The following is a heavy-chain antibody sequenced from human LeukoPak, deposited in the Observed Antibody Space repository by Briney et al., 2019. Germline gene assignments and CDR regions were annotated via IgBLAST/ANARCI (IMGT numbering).Heavy chain of an antibody. CDR3: ARDTRYCSSTSCYYYYGMDV. CDR2: IWYDGSNK. Sequence: AGGSLRLSCAASGFTFSSYGMHWVRQAPGKGLEWVAVIWYDGSNKYYADSVKGRFTISRDSSKNTLYLQMNSLRAEDTAVYYCARDTRYCSSTSCYYYYGMDVWGQGTTVTVSS. CDR1: GFTFSSYG. V-gene: IGHV3-33*01. D-gene: IGHD2-2*01. J-gene: IGHJ6*02.